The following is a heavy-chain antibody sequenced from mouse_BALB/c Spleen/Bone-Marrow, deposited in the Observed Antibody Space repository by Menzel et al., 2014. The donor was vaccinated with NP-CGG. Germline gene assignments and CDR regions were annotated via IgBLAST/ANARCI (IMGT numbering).Heavy chain of an antibody. CDR1: GYTFSSYW. D-gene: IGHD1-1*02. CDR2: INPSTGYT. CDR3: GGGERWVAFDD. J-gene: IGHJ2*01. Sequence: QVQLKQSGAELAKPGASVKMSCKASGYTFSSYWMHWVKQRPGQGLEWIGYINPSTGYTEYNQKFKDKATLTADKSSSTASWQVSGRTSEDASVYYCGGGERWVAFDDWGQGTTLTVSS. V-gene: IGHV1-7*01.